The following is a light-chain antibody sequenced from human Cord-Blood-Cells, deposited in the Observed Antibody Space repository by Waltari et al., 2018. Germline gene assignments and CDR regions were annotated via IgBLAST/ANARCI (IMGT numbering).Light chain of an antibody. V-gene: IGKV3-11*01. CDR2: DAS. Sequence: EIVLTQSPAPLSLSPGERAPLSGRASQSVSSYLAWYQQKPGQAPRLLIYDASNRATGIPARFSGSGSGTDFTLTISSLEPEDFAVYYCQQRSNWLWTFGQGTKVEIK. CDR1: QSVSSY. J-gene: IGKJ1*01. CDR3: QQRSNWLWT.